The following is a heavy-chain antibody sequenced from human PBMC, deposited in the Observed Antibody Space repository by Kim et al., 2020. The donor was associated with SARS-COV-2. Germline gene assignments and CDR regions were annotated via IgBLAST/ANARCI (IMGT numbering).Heavy chain of an antibody. J-gene: IGHJ4*02. V-gene: IGHV3-7*01. CDR1: GFRFSSYW. CDR3: ARVNYDSPGGY. Sequence: GGSLRLSCAASGFRFSSYWMSWVRQAPGKGLEWVANIIGDGSVKYYLESVKGRFTISRDNANNSVHLQMHSLRAEDTAVYYCARVNYDSPGGYWGQGTL. D-gene: IGHD3-22*01. CDR2: IIGDGSVK.